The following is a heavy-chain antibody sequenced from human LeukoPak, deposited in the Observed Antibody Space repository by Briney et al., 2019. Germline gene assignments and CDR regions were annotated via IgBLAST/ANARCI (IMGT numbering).Heavy chain of an antibody. J-gene: IGHJ4*02. CDR1: GVTFSNYV. V-gene: IGHV3-48*04. D-gene: IGHD3-10*01. Sequence: PGGSLRLSCVASGVTFSNYVMNWVRQAPGKGLEWVSYISSRSGTIYYADSVKGRFTISRDNAKNSVYLQMNSLRAEDTAVYYCARDGETYKWFDLWGQGTQVTVSS. CDR3: ARDGETYKWFDL. CDR2: ISSRSGTI.